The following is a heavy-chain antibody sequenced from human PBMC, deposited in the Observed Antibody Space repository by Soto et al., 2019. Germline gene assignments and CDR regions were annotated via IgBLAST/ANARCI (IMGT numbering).Heavy chain of an antibody. J-gene: IGHJ5*02. CDR2: IYHRGST. V-gene: IGHV4-4*02. CDR1: SGSIISSNW. D-gene: IGHD3-10*01. CDR3: ARDLTPYGSWSDGNWFDT. Sequence: QVQLQESGPGLVKPSGTLALTCAVSSGSIISSNWWRWVRQPPGKGLEWVGEIYHRGSTNYNPSLKSRDPISVDKYKPPFSLKLSSVTAADTAVYYCARDLTPYGSWSDGNWFDTWGQGALVTVS.